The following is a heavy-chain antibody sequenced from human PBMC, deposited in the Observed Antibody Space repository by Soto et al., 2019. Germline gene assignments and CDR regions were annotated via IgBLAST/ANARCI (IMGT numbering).Heavy chain of an antibody. CDR1: GYTFTSYG. D-gene: IGHD2-15*01. V-gene: IGHV1-18*04. CDR3: ARDIVLVVAAHGGGYYYYGMDI. Sequence: APVEVSCKXSGYTFTSYGISCVRQAPGQGLEWMGWISAYNGNTNYAQKLQGRVTMTSDTSTSTAYMELRSLRSDDTAVYYCARDIVLVVAAHGGGYYYYGMDIWGQGTSVTVSS. J-gene: IGHJ6*02. CDR2: ISAYNGNT.